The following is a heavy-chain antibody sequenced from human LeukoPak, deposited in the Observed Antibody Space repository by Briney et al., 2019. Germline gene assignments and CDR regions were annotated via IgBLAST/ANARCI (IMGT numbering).Heavy chain of an antibody. Sequence: SETLSLTCAVYGGSFSGYYWSWIRQPPGKGLEWIGEINHSGSTIYNPSLKSRVTISVDTSKNQFSLKLSSVTAADTAVYYCARRQRLVPYYFDYWGQGTLVTVSS. D-gene: IGHD6-19*01. J-gene: IGHJ4*02. V-gene: IGHV4-34*01. CDR2: INHSGST. CDR3: ARRQRLVPYYFDY. CDR1: GGSFSGYY.